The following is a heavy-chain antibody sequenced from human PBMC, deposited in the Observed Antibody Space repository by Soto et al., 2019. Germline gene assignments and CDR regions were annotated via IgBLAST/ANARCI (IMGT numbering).Heavy chain of an antibody. D-gene: IGHD2-2*01. V-gene: IGHV3-7*05. CDR3: AKGSCSSTSCYVNYYYYGMDV. Sequence: PGGSLRLSCAVSGFTFNNYWMSWVRQAPGKGLEWVANIKQDGNEKYYVDSVKGRFTISRDNAKNSLYLQMNSLRAEDTAVYYCAKGSCSSTSCYVNYYYYGMDVWGQGTTVTVSS. J-gene: IGHJ6*02. CDR1: GFTFNNYW. CDR2: IKQDGNEK.